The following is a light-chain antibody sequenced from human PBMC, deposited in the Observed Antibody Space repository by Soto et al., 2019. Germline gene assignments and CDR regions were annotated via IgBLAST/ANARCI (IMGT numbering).Light chain of an antibody. Sequence: EIGLTQSPGTLSLSPGERATLSCRASQSVSSSYLAWYQQKPGQAPRLLIYGASSRATGIPDRFSGSGSGTDFNLTISRLEPEDFAVYYCQQYGSSPHTFGPGTKVDIK. CDR3: QQYGSSPHT. V-gene: IGKV3-20*01. J-gene: IGKJ3*01. CDR1: QSVSSSY. CDR2: GAS.